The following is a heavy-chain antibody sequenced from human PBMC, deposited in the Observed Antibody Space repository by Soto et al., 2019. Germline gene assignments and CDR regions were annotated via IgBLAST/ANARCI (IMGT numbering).Heavy chain of an antibody. D-gene: IGHD2-2*01. CDR1: GFTFSSYA. Sequence: GSLRLSCAASGFTFSSYAMSWVLQAPWKGLEWVSAISGSGGSTYYADSVKGRFTISRDNSKNTLYLQMNSLRAEDTAVYYCAKALTPYQLLSTLSDYWGQGTLVTVSS. CDR2: ISGSGGST. CDR3: AKALTPYQLLSTLSDY. J-gene: IGHJ4*02. V-gene: IGHV3-23*01.